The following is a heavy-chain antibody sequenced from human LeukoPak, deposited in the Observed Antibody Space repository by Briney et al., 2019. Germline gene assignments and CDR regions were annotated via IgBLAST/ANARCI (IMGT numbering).Heavy chain of an antibody. V-gene: IGHV4-39*07. D-gene: IGHD5-18*01. J-gene: IGHJ6*03. Sequence: SETLSLTCTVSGASFSSSPYYWGWISQPPGKGLEWIGEINPSGSTNYSPSLKSRVTISVDTSKNQFSLKLSSVAAADTAVYFCARVGYSYVINDWSQTGLGAYPTKYYYHMDVWDKGTTVNVSS. CDR3: ARVGYSYVINDWSQTGLGAYPTKYYYHMDV. CDR1: GASFSSSPYY. CDR2: INPSGST.